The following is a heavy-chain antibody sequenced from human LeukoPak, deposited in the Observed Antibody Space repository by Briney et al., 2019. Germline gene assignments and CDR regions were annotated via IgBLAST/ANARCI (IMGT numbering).Heavy chain of an antibody. D-gene: IGHD1-1*01. CDR1: GYSFTNYW. CDR3: ARATTGTTVWFDP. V-gene: IGHV5-51*01. J-gene: IGHJ5*02. CDR2: IYPGDSET. Sequence: GESLKIYCKGSGYSFTNYWIGWVRHVPGKGLEWMGIIYPGDSETRYSPSFQGQVTISADKSISTAYLQWRSLKASDTAIYYCARATTGTTVWFDPWGQGTRVTVSS.